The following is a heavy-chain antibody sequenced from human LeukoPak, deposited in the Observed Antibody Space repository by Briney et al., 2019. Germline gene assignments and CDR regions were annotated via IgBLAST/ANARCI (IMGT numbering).Heavy chain of an antibody. CDR2: IKQDGSEK. Sequence: PGGSLRLSCAASGFTFSSYWMSWVRQAPGKGLEWVANIKQDGSEKYYVDSVKGRFTISRDNAKNSLYVEMNNLRGEDTAVYYCARDNFDWRPLDCWGQGTLVTVSS. CDR1: GFTFSSYW. V-gene: IGHV3-7*03. CDR3: ARDNFDWRPLDC. D-gene: IGHD3-9*01. J-gene: IGHJ4*02.